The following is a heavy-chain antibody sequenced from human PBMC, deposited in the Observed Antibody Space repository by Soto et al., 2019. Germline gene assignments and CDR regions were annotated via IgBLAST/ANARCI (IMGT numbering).Heavy chain of an antibody. CDR1: GFTFNRYS. CDR2: VTSSSSSM. D-gene: IGHD3-22*01. J-gene: IGHJ4*02. V-gene: IGHV3-21*01. Sequence: GGSLRLSCAASGFTFNRYSMNWVRQAPGKGLEWVSSVTSSSSSMLYADSVKGRFTISRDDAKDSLFLQMNSLRADDTAVYYCAREADFASSGYVLDYWGQGTPVPVSS. CDR3: AREADFASSGYVLDY.